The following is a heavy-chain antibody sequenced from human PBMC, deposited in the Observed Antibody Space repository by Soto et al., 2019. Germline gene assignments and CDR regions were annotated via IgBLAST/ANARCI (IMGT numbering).Heavy chain of an antibody. CDR3: GRDQSFDRTYYYGIDG. J-gene: IGHJ6*02. V-gene: IGHV1-18*01. CDR2: ISPFNGNT. Sequence: ASVKVSCKASGYSFISSEINWIRQAPGQGLEWMGWISPFNGNTNYGQTLQGRVTLTTDTSTSTVYMELRSRRSDDTAVYYCGRDQSFDRTYYYGIDGWGQGTTVTVSS. CDR1: GYSFISSE.